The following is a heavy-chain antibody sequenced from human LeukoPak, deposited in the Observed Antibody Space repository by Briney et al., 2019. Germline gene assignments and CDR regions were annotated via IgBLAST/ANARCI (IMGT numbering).Heavy chain of an antibody. CDR1: GYTFTSYG. D-gene: IGHD5-12*01. J-gene: IGHJ4*02. CDR2: ISAYNGNT. CDR3: ARDVDIVATISHFDY. V-gene: IGHV1-18*01. Sequence: ASVKASCKASGYTFTSYGISWVRQAPGQGLEWMGWISAYNGNTNYAQKLQGRVTMTTDTSTSTAYMELRSLRSDDTAVYYCARDVDIVATISHFDYWGQGTLVTVSS.